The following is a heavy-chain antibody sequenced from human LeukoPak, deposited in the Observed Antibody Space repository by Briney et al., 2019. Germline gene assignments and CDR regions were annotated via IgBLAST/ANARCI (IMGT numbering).Heavy chain of an antibody. CDR2: IYYSGST. Sequence: SETLSLTCTVPGDSISSYYWGWIRQPPGKGLEWIGSIYYSGSTYYSPSLKSRVTISVDTSKNQFSLKLSSVTAADTAVYYCARGFRWNLPGNTCDYWGQGTLVTVSS. V-gene: IGHV4-39*01. CDR3: ARGFRWNLPGNTCDY. J-gene: IGHJ4*02. D-gene: IGHD1-7*01. CDR1: GDSISSYY.